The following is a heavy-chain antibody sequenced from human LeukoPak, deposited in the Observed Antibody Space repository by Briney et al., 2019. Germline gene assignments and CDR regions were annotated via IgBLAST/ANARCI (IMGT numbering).Heavy chain of an antibody. Sequence: SETLSLTCTVSGGSISSYYWSWIRQPPGKGLEGIGYIYYSGSTNYNPSLKSRVTISVDTSKNQFSLKLSSVTAADTAVYYCASQPYYYDSSGYYGDQYYFDYWGQGTLVTVSS. CDR3: ASQPYYYDSSGYYGDQYYFDY. V-gene: IGHV4-59*01. D-gene: IGHD3-22*01. J-gene: IGHJ4*02. CDR2: IYYSGST. CDR1: GGSISSYY.